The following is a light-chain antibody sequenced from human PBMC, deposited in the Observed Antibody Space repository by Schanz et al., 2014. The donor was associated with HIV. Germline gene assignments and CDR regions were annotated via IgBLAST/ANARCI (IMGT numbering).Light chain of an antibody. CDR1: NSDISTYNY. CDR2: DVN. Sequence: QSALTQPPSASGSPGQSITISCTGLNSDISTYNYVSWYQQYPGEAPKLMIYDVNYRPSGISNRFSGSKAGNTASLTISGLQAEDEADYYCCSYTSSDTLVFGGGTKLTVL. J-gene: IGLJ2*01. CDR3: CSYTSSDTLV. V-gene: IGLV2-14*01.